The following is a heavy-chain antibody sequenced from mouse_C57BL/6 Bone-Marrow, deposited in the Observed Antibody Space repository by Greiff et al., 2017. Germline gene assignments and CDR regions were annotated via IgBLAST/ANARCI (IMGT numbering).Heavy chain of an antibody. Sequence: VKLMESGPELVKPGASVKLSCKASGYTFTSYVINWVKQRPGQGLEWIGWIYPRDGSTKYNEKFKGKATLTVDTSSSTAYMELHSLTSEDSAVYFCARWGYFDYWGQGTTLTVSS. CDR2: IYPRDGST. V-gene: IGHV1-85*01. J-gene: IGHJ2*01. CDR1: GYTFTSYV. CDR3: ARWGYFDY.